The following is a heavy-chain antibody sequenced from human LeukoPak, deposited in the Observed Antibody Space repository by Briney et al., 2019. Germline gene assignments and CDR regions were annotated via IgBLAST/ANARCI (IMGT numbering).Heavy chain of an antibody. D-gene: IGHD2-2*01. CDR2: INHSGST. CDR1: GGSFSGYY. J-gene: IGHJ3*02. V-gene: IGHV4-34*01. Sequence: PSETPSLTCAVYGGSFSGYYWSWIRQPPGKGLEWIGEINHSGSTNYNPSLKSRVTISVDTSKNQFSLKLSSVTAADTAVYYCARVPRPVRRYCSSTSCLGAAFDIWGQGTMVTVSS. CDR3: ARVPRPVRRYCSSTSCLGAAFDI.